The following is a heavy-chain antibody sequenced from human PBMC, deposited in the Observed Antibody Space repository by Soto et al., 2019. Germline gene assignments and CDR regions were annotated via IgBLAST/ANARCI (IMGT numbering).Heavy chain of an antibody. Sequence: GGSLRLSCAASGFTFSSYSMNWVHQAPGKGLEWVSSISSSSSYIYYADSVKGRFTISRDNAKNSLYLQMNSLRDEDTAVYYCARGPNYYLWYFDYWGQGALVTVSS. J-gene: IGHJ4*02. V-gene: IGHV3-21*01. CDR2: ISSSSSYI. CDR1: GFTFSSYS. CDR3: ARGPNYYLWYFDY. D-gene: IGHD3-3*01.